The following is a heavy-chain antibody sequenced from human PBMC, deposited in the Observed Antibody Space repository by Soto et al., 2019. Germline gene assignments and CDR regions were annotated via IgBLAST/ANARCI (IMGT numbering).Heavy chain of an antibody. J-gene: IGHJ4*02. CDR3: AGDYRGLYYFDY. D-gene: IGHD3-10*01. CDR2: INAGNGNT. Sequence: QVQLVQSGAEVKKPGASVKVSCKASGYTFTSYAMHWVRQAPGQRLEWMGWINAGNGNTKYSQKFQGRVTITRDTSASTAYMEASSLRSEDTAVYYCAGDYRGLYYFDYWGQGTLVTVSS. V-gene: IGHV1-3*01. CDR1: GYTFTSYA.